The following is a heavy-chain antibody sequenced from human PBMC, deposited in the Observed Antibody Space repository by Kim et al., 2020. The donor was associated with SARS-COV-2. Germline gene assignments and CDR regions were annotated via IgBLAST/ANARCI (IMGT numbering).Heavy chain of an antibody. CDR1: VGSISNSFYY. CDR2: IFYSGTT. D-gene: IGHD3-10*01. CDR3: ARRYYISGSLRSNWFDP. V-gene: IGHV4-39*01. Sequence: SETLSLTCSATVGSISNSFYYWAWIRQPPGKGLEWIASIFYSGTTYYNPSLKSRATISMDTSQKQLSLKLTSVTAADTADYYCARRYYISGSLRSNWFDP. J-gene: IGHJ5*02.